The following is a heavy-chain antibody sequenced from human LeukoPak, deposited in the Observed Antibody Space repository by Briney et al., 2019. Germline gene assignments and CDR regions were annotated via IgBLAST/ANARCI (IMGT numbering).Heavy chain of an antibody. CDR3: AIHDSSGYLFDY. V-gene: IGHV3-66*02. CDR2: IYSGGST. CDR1: GFTVSSNY. D-gene: IGHD3-22*01. J-gene: IGHJ4*02. Sequence: SGGSLRLSCAASGFTVSSNYMSWVRQAPGKGLEWVSVIYSGGSTYYPDSVKGRFTISRDNSKNTLYLQMNSLRAEDTAVYYCAIHDSSGYLFDYWGQGTLVTVSS.